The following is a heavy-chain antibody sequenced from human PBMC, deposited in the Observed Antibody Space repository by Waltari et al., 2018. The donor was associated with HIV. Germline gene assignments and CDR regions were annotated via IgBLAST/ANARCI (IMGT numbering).Heavy chain of an antibody. J-gene: IGHJ4*02. Sequence: EVQLLGSGGGLVQPGGSLRLSCEASGFTFSLSAMSWVRQAPGKGLEWVSCISGSGDTTYYADSVEGRFTLSRDNSKNTIYLQMNTLTADDTAVYYCAKEGGQIRYFDWLESWGQGTLVTVST. CDR1: GFTFSLSA. CDR2: ISGSGDTT. D-gene: IGHD3-9*01. V-gene: IGHV3-23*01. CDR3: AKEGGQIRYFDWLES.